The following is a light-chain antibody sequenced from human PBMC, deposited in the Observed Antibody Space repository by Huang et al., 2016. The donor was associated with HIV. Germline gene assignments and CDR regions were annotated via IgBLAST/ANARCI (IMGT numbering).Light chain of an antibody. CDR3: MQGTHWPLT. CDR2: KLS. V-gene: IGKV2-30*02. J-gene: IGKJ4*01. Sequence: DVVMTQSPLSLPVTLGQPASISCSSSQSLVHSDGNTYLSWFQQRPGQSPRRLRDKLSIRDSGVPDRFRGRGSGTDVTLKITSVEAEDVGVYYCMQGTHWPLTFGGGTKVEIK. CDR1: QSLVHSDGNTY.